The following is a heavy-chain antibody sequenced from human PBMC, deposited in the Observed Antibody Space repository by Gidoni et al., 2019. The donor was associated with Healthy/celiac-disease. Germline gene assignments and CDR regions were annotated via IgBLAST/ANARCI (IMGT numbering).Heavy chain of an antibody. CDR2: INHSGST. CDR1: VGSFSGYY. V-gene: IGHV4-34*01. J-gene: IGHJ3*02. Sequence: QVQLQQWGAGLLKPSATLSLTCAVYVGSFSGYYWRWIRQPPGKGLEWIGEINHSGSTNYNPSLKSRVTISVDTSKNQCSLKLSSVTAADTAVYYCARDQGYSSSWYVRGAAFDIWGQGTMVTVSS. D-gene: IGHD6-13*01. CDR3: ARDQGYSSSWYVRGAAFDI.